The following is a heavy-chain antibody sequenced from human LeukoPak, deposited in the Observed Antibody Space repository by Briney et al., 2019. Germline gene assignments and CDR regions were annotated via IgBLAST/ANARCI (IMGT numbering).Heavy chain of an antibody. CDR2: VNWNGGST. CDR1: GFTFADYG. J-gene: IGHJ3*02. D-gene: IGHD3-22*01. CDR3: ARTRYPTMIVVFDAFDI. Sequence: GGSLRLSCAASGFTFADYGMSWVRQAPGRGLEWVSGVNWNGGSTGYVDSVKGRFTISRDNAKSSLYLQMNSLRAEDTAVYYCARTRYPTMIVVFDAFDIWGQGTMVTVSS. V-gene: IGHV3-20*04.